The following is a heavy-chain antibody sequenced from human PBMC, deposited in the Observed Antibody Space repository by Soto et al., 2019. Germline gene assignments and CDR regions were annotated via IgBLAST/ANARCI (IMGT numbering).Heavy chain of an antibody. CDR1: GGTFSSCA. D-gene: IGHD6-13*01. J-gene: IGHJ5*02. CDR2: IIPIFGTA. CDR3: ARDASIAAAVSWFDP. V-gene: IGHV1-69*13. Sequence: SVKVSCKASGGTFSSCAISWVRQAPGQGLEWMGGIIPIFGTANYAQKFQGRVTITADESTSTAYMELSSLRSEDTAVYYCARDASIAAAVSWFDPWGQGTLVTVSS.